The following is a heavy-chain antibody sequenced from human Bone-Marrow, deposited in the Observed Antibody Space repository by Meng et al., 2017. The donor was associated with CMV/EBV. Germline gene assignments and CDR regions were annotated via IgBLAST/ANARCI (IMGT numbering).Heavy chain of an antibody. J-gene: IGHJ4*02. V-gene: IGHV3-74*01. CDR1: GFTFSSYW. Sequence: GGSLRLSCAASGFTFSSYWMHWVRQAPGKGLVWVSRINSDGSSTSYADSVKGRFTISRDNAKNSLYLQMNSLTAEDTAVYYCVKERLTRSHSSFDSWGQGTLVTVSS. CDR3: VKERLTRSHSSFDS. CDR2: INSDGSST. D-gene: IGHD2-15*01.